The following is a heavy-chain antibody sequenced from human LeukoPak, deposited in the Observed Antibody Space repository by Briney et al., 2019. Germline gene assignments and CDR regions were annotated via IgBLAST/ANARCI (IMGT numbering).Heavy chain of an antibody. D-gene: IGHD2-2*01. V-gene: IGHV2-5*02. CDR1: GFSLSTSGVG. Sequence: SGPTLVNPTQTLTLTCTFSGFSLSTSGVGVGWIRQPPGKALEWLALVYWDDDKRYSPSLKSRLTITKDISKNQVVLTMTNMDPVDTATYYCARTDIVVVPAAIDYWGQGTLVTVSS. CDR3: ARTDIVVVPAAIDY. CDR2: VYWDDDK. J-gene: IGHJ4*02.